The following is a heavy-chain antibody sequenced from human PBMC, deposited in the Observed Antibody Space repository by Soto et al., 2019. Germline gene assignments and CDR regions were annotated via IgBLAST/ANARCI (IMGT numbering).Heavy chain of an antibody. V-gene: IGHV1-69*13. CDR2: IIPIFGTA. CDR3: ARVTVTTPEYYYYGMDV. CDR1: GGTFSSYA. J-gene: IGHJ6*02. Sequence: ASVKVSCKASGGTFSSYAISWVRQAPGQGLEWMGGIIPIFGTANYAQKFQGRVTITADESTSTAYMELSSLRSEDTAVYYCARVTVTTPEYYYYGMDVWGQGTTVTVSS. D-gene: IGHD4-4*01.